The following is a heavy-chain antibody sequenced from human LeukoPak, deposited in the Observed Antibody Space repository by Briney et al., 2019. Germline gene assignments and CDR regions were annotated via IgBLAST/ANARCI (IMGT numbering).Heavy chain of an antibody. CDR1: GFTFSSYA. CDR2: ISGSGVTT. CDR3: AKDRTVGASYWYFDL. D-gene: IGHD1-26*01. V-gene: IGHV3-23*01. Sequence: GSLRLSCVASGFTFSSYAMAWVRQAPGKGLEWVSAISGSGVTTHNAGSVKGRFSISRDNSKNTLYLQMNSLRAEDTAIYYCAKDRTVGASYWYFDLWGRGTLVTVSS. J-gene: IGHJ2*01.